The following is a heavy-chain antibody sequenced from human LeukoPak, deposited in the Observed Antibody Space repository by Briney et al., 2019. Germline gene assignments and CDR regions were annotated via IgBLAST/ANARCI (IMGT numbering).Heavy chain of an antibody. V-gene: IGHV1-69*06. D-gene: IGHD4-23*01. CDR2: IIPIFGTA. CDR1: GGTLSSYA. Sequence: ASVKVSCKASGGTLSSYAISWVRQAPGQGLEWMGRIIPIFGTANYAQKFQGRVTITADKSTSTAHMELSSLRSEDTAVYYCARGSGYGDNDYWGQGTLVAVSS. CDR3: ARGSGYGDNDY. J-gene: IGHJ4*02.